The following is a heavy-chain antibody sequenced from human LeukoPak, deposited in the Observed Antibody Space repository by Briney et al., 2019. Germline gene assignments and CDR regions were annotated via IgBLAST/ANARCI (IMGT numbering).Heavy chain of an antibody. J-gene: IGHJ4*02. CDR3: ARSTYYYGSGPFDY. D-gene: IGHD3-10*01. CDR1: GFTFSSYA. Sequence: SGGSLRLSCAASGFTFSSYAMHWVRQAPGKGLEWVAVISYDGSNKYYADSVKGRFTISRDNSKNTLYLQMNSLRAEDAAVYYCARSTYYYGSGPFDYWGQGTLVTVSS. CDR2: ISYDGSNK. V-gene: IGHV3-30*04.